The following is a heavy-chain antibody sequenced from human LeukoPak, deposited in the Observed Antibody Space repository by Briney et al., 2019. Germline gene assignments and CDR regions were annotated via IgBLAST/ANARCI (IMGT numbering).Heavy chain of an antibody. V-gene: IGHV1-2*02. CDR2: INPNGGGT. J-gene: IGHJ4*02. CDR3: ARPPPGVVGFDY. D-gene: IGHD3-3*01. CDR1: GYTFTGYY. Sequence: ASVKVSCKASGYTFTGYYMHWVRQAPGQGLEWMGWINPNGGGTNYAQKFQGRVTMTRDTSISTAYMELSRLRSDDTAVYYCARPPPGVVGFDYWGQGTLVTVSS.